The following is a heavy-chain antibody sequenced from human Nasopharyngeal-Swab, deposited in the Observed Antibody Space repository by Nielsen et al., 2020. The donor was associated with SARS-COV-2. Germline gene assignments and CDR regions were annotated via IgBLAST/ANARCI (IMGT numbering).Heavy chain of an antibody. CDR3: ARPLTGYYYFDY. Sequence: GESLKISCAASGFTFSSYDMHWVRQATGKGLEWVSAIGTAGDTYYPGSVKGRFTISRENAKNSLYLQMNSLRAGDTAVYYCARPLTGYYYFDYWGQGTLVTVSS. V-gene: IGHV3-13*01. D-gene: IGHD3-9*01. J-gene: IGHJ4*02. CDR2: IGTAGDT. CDR1: GFTFSSYD.